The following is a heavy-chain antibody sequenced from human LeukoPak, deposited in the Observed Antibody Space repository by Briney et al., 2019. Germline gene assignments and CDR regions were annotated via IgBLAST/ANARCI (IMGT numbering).Heavy chain of an antibody. CDR1: GYTFTSYG. Sequence: ASVKVSCKASGYTFTSYGISWVRQAPGQGLEWMGWISAYNGNTNYTQKLQGRVTMTTDTSTSTAYMELRSLRSDDTAVYYCARSDYVVVTAIADYWGQGTTVTVSS. J-gene: IGHJ4*03. CDR3: ARSDYVVVTAIADY. D-gene: IGHD2-21*02. CDR2: ISAYNGNT. V-gene: IGHV1-18*01.